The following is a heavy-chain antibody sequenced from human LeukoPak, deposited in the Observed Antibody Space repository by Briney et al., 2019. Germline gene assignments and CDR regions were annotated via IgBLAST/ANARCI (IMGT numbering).Heavy chain of an antibody. D-gene: IGHD6-19*01. CDR2: IWYDGSNK. J-gene: IGHJ4*02. CDR3: ATLSSGHGVVFDY. CDR1: GFTFSSYG. V-gene: IGHV3-33*01. Sequence: PGRSLRLSCAASGFTFSSYGMHWVRQAPGKGLEWVAVIWYDGSNKYYADSVKGRFTISRGNSKNTLYLQMNSLRAEDTAVYYCATLSSGHGVVFDYWGQGTLVTVSS.